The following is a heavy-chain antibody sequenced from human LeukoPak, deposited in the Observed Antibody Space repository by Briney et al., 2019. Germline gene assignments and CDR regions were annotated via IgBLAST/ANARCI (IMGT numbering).Heavy chain of an antibody. D-gene: IGHD3-10*01. Sequence: AGGSLRLSCTASGFTFGDYAMSWVRQAPGKGLEWVGFIRSKAYGGTTEYAASVKGRFTISRDDSKSIAYLQMNSLKTEDTAVYYCTTHGSGSYYDYWGQGTLVTVSS. CDR1: GFTFGDYA. V-gene: IGHV3-49*04. J-gene: IGHJ4*02. CDR3: TTHGSGSYYDY. CDR2: IRSKAYGGTT.